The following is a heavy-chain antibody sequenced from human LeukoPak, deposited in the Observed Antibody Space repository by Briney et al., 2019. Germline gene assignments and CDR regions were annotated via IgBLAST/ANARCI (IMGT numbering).Heavy chain of an antibody. CDR1: GFTFDDYA. CDR3: AKGHSSSWYYFDY. Sequence: GGSLRLSCAASGFTFDDYAMHWVRQAPGKGLEWVSLISWDGGSTYYADSVKGRFTISRDNSKNSLYLQMNSLRAEDTALYYCAKGHSSSWYYFDYWGQGTLVTVSS. J-gene: IGHJ4*02. V-gene: IGHV3-43D*03. CDR2: ISWDGGST. D-gene: IGHD6-13*01.